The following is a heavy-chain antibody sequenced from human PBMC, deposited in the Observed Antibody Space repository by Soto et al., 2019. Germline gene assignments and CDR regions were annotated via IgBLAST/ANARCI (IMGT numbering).Heavy chain of an antibody. CDR2: ISAYNGNT. V-gene: IGHV1-18*01. CDR1: GYTFTSYG. J-gene: IGHJ3*02. D-gene: IGHD6-13*01. CDR3: ARVKAFGYSSSGHAFDI. Sequence: QVQLVQSGAEVKKPGASVKVSCKASGYTFTSYGISWVRQAPGQGLEWMGWISAYNGNTNYAQKLQGRVTMTTDTPPSTAYMELRSLRSDDTAVYYCARVKAFGYSSSGHAFDIWGQGTMVTVSS.